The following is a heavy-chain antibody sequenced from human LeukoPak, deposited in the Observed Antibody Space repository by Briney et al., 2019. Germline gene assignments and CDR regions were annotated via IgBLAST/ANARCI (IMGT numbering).Heavy chain of an antibody. Sequence: SVKVSCKASGGTFSSYAISWVRQAPGQGLEWMGRIIPIFGTANYAQKFQGRVTITTEESTSSAYMELSSLRSEDTAVYYCARGPYYDSSGYYFPFDYWGQGTLVTVSS. V-gene: IGHV1-69*05. J-gene: IGHJ4*02. D-gene: IGHD3-22*01. CDR2: IIPIFGTA. CDR1: GGTFSSYA. CDR3: ARGPYYDSSGYYFPFDY.